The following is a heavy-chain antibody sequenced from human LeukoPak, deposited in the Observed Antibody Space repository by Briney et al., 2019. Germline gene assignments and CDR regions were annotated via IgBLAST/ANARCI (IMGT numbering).Heavy chain of an antibody. J-gene: IGHJ4*02. CDR1: GFTFSSYS. V-gene: IGHV3-48*02. Sequence: GGSLRLSCAASGFTFSSYSMNWVRQAPGKGLEWVSYISSSSSTIYYADSVKGRFTISRDNAKNSLYLQMNSLRDEDTAAYYCARDLVVAATGDVDYWGQGTLVTVSS. CDR3: ARDLVVAATGDVDY. D-gene: IGHD2-15*01. CDR2: ISSSSSTI.